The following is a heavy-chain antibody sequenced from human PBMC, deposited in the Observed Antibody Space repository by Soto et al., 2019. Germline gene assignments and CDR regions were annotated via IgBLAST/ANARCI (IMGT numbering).Heavy chain of an antibody. J-gene: IGHJ3*02. D-gene: IGHD2-21*01. CDR2: IHSGGRT. CDR3: ARVFIHDAFDI. CDR1: GFTVSSNY. Sequence: EVQVVESGGGLVQPGGSLRLSCAASGFTVSSNYMSWVRQAPGKGLEWVSGIHSGGRTYFADSVKGRFTISRDNSKNTLYLQMNGLRAEDSAVYYCARVFIHDAFDIWGQGTMVTVSS. V-gene: IGHV3-66*01.